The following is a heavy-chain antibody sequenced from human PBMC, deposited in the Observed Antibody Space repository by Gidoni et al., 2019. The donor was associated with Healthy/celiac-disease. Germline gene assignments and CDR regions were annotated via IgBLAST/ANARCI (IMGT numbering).Heavy chain of an antibody. Sequence: QLQLQESGPGLVKPSETLSLTCTVSGGSISSSSYYWGWIRQPPGKGLEWIGSIYYSGSTYYNPSLKSRVTISVDTSKNQFSLKLSSVTAADTAVYYCASSHDSSGYYLSYAFDIWGQGTMVTVSS. CDR2: IYYSGST. D-gene: IGHD3-22*01. CDR1: GGSISSSSYY. J-gene: IGHJ3*02. V-gene: IGHV4-39*01. CDR3: ASSHDSSGYYLSYAFDI.